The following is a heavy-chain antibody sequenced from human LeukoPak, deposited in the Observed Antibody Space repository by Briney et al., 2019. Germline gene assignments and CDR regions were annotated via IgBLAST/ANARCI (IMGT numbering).Heavy chain of an antibody. V-gene: IGHV3-7*03. Sequence: EWVASINHNGNVNYYVDSVKGRFTISRDNAKNSLYLQMSNLRAEDTAVYFCAKPHVNTIPWGQGTLVTVSS. CDR3: AKPHVNTIP. D-gene: IGHD3-3*01. CDR2: INHNGNVN. J-gene: IGHJ5*02.